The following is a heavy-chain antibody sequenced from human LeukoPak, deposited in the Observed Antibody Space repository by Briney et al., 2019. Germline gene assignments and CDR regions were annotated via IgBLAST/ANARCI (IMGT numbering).Heavy chain of an antibody. V-gene: IGHV4-59*01. D-gene: IGHD3-10*01. J-gene: IGHJ5*02. Sequence: SETLSLTCTVSGGSISSYYWSWVRQPPGKGLEWIGYIYYSGSTNYNPSLKCRVTISVDTSKNQFSLKLSSVTAADTAVYYCARDRILWFGAAPNNWFDPWGQGTLVTVSS. CDR3: ARDRILWFGAAPNNWFDP. CDR2: IYYSGST. CDR1: GGSISSYY.